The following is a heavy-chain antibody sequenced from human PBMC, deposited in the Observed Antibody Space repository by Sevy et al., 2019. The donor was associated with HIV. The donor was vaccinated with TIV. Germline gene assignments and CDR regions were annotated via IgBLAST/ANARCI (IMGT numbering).Heavy chain of an antibody. CDR2: IYYSGTT. D-gene: IGHD3-10*01. CDR1: GGSISSSTYY. CDR3: ARVHYFGSGSEEGD. V-gene: IGHV4-39*01. J-gene: IGHJ4*02. Sequence: SETLSLTCTVSGGSISSSTYYWGWIRQAPGKGLEWIAGIYYSGTTYYNPSIKSRVTISVDPSKNQYSLKLSSVTAADTAVYYSARVHYFGSGSEEGDWGQGTLVTVSS.